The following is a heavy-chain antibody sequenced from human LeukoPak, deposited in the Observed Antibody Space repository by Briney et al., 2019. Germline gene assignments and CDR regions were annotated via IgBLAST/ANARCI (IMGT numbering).Heavy chain of an antibody. Sequence: PGGSLRLSCAASGFTFDDYGMSWVRQAPGKGLEWVSGINWNGGSTGYADSVKGRFTISRDNSKNTLFLHMNLLRVEDTAVYYCAKRGSYDFWSGNYYYAMDVWGQGTTVTVSS. CDR1: GFTFDDYG. CDR3: AKRGSYDFWSGNYYYAMDV. CDR2: INWNGGST. V-gene: IGHV3-20*04. J-gene: IGHJ6*02. D-gene: IGHD3-3*01.